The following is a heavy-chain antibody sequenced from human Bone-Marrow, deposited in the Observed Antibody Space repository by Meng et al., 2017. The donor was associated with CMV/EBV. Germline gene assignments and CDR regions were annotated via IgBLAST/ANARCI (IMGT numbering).Heavy chain of an antibody. V-gene: IGHV3-30-3*01. D-gene: IGHD1-26*01. CDR3: VATTWQYFQH. CDR1: GFSFSTYA. Sequence: GESLKISCAASGFSFSTYAMHWVRQAPGKGLEWVAVISYDGSNKHYADSVKGRFTISRDNSKNTLYLQMNSLRAEDTAVYYCVATTWQYFQHWGQGTLVTVSS. J-gene: IGHJ1*01. CDR2: ISYDGSNK.